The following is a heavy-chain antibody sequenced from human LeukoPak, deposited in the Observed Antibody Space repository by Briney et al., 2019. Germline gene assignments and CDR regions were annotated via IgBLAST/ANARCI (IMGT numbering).Heavy chain of an antibody. CDR1: GGSISSNSYY. Sequence: SETLSLTCTVSGGSISSNSYYWGWIRQPPGKGLEWIGSIYYSGSTYYNPSLKSRVTISVDTSKNQFSLKLSSVTAADTAVYYCAREREWLVKNYFDYWGQGTLVTVSS. J-gene: IGHJ4*02. D-gene: IGHD6-19*01. V-gene: IGHV4-39*02. CDR3: AREREWLVKNYFDY. CDR2: IYYSGST.